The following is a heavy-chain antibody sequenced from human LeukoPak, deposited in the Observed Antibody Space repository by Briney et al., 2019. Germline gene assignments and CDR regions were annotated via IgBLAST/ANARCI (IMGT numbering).Heavy chain of an antibody. D-gene: IGHD2-15*01. CDR2: INLNSGGT. CDR1: GYTFTGYY. V-gene: IGHV1-2*02. Sequence: ASVKVSCKASGYTFTGYYMHWLRQAPGQGLEWMGWINLNSGGTNYAQKFQGRVTMTRDTSISAAYMELSRLRSDDTAVYYCSRGGASEGYCSSSSCYGHDYWGQGTLVTVSS. CDR3: SRGGASEGYCSSSSCYGHDY. J-gene: IGHJ4*02.